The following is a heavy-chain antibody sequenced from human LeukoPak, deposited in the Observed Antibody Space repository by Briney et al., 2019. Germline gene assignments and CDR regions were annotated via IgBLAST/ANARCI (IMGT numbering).Heavy chain of an antibody. CDR1: EFTVSSNY. CDR2: IYSGGST. V-gene: IGHV3-53*01. CDR3: ARLPGRFDSRNYYEYY. Sequence: GGSLRLSCAASEFTVSSNYMSWVRQAPGKGLEWVSVIYSGGSTFYADSVKGRFTISRDNSKNTLYLQMNSLRAEDSAVYYCARLPGRFDSRNYYEYYWGQGTLVIVSS. D-gene: IGHD1-7*01. J-gene: IGHJ4*02.